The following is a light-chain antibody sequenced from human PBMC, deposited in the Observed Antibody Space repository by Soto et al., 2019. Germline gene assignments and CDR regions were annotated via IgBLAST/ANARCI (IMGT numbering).Light chain of an antibody. CDR3: QQYGREPIA. V-gene: IGKV3-20*01. J-gene: IGKJ5*01. Sequence: EIVLTQSPGTLSLSPVERATLSCRASQSVSSSYLAWYQQKPGPSPRLLIYGASSRATGIPDRFIGSGSGTEFTLTISSLEPEDFAVYACQQYGREPIAFGQGTRLEIK. CDR1: QSVSSSY. CDR2: GAS.